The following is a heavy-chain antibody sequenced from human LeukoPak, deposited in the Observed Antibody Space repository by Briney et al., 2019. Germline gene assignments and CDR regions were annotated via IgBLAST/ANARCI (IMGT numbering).Heavy chain of an antibody. Sequence: GGSLRLSCAASGSTFSTYSVNWVRQAPGKGLEWVSSISSSSDYIYYADSVKGRFTVSRDNAKNSLHLQMNSLRAEDTAVYYCARDIAGRELLDYWGQGTLVTVSS. CDR3: ARDIAGRELLDY. D-gene: IGHD1-26*01. J-gene: IGHJ4*02. CDR2: ISSSSDYI. V-gene: IGHV3-21*01. CDR1: GSTFSTYS.